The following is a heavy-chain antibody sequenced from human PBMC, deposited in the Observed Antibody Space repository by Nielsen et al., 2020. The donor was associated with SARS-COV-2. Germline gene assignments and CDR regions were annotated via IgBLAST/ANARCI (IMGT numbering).Heavy chain of an antibody. J-gene: IGHJ6*02. V-gene: IGHV1-18*01. Sequence: ASVKVSCKASGYTFTNYGISWVRQAPGQGLEWMGWISNYNGDTNYAQKLQGRVSMTTDTSTSTAYMEVRSLRSDDTAVYYCARVVSTPHSLDVWGQGTTVTVFS. CDR1: GYTFTNYG. CDR3: ARVVSTPHSLDV. CDR2: ISNYNGDT.